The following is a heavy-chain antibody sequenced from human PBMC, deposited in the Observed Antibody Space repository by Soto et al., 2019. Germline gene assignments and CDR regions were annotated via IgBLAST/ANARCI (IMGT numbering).Heavy chain of an antibody. J-gene: IGHJ4*02. V-gene: IGHV3-23*01. Sequence: EVQLLKSGGGLVQPGGSLRLSCAASGFTFSNYAMSWVRQARGKGLECVSTINTNGVNRHYADSVKGLFSVSRDNSKNTLSLQMNSLRAEDTAVYYCTKDWHYDSWGQGTLVTVSS. D-gene: IGHD3-3*02. CDR2: INTNGVNR. CDR3: TKDWHYDS. CDR1: GFTFSNYA.